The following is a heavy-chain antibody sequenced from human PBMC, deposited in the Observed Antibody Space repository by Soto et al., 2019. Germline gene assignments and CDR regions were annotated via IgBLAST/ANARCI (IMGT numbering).Heavy chain of an antibody. J-gene: IGHJ5*02. CDR1: GYTFTSYG. Sequence: GASVKVSCQASGYTFTSYGISWVRQAPGQGLEWMGWISAYNGNTNYAQKLQGRVTMTTDTSTSTAYMELRSLRSDDTAVYYCARESEPPASYYDYVWGSYRPNWFDPWGQGTLVPSPQ. V-gene: IGHV1-18*04. CDR2: ISAYNGNT. CDR3: ARESEPPASYYDYVWGSYRPNWFDP. D-gene: IGHD3-16*02.